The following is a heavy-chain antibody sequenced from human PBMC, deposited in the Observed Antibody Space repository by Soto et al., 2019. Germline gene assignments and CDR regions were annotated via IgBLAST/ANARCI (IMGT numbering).Heavy chain of an antibody. D-gene: IGHD4-17*01. CDR2: VYYSGTT. CDR1: GGSVSDRTYY. J-gene: IGHJ4*02. Sequence: PSETLSLPCSVSGGSVSDRTYYWSWIRQPPGKRLEWIGYVYYSGTTNYNPSLKIRVTIPVDLSKNRFSLRLSSVTTADTALSFCARATAVPNTLRSRYFFDYWGQGTLVTVSS. CDR3: ARATAVPNTLRSRYFFDY. V-gene: IGHV4-61*01.